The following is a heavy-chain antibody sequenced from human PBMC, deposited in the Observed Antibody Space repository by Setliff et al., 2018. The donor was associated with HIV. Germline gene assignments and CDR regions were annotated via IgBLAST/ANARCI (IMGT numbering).Heavy chain of an antibody. CDR2: IHPRDFDI. J-gene: IGHJ4*02. D-gene: IGHD2-2*01. CDR3: ATPISITSGSAFDY. V-gene: IGHV5-51*01. Sequence: ESLKISCKASGYTFTNYWTAWVRQMPGKGLEWMGIIHPRDFDIKYSQSFQGQVTISADKSLSTAYLQWNSLKASDTAMYYCATPISITSGSAFDYWGQGTLVTVSS. CDR1: GYTFTNYW.